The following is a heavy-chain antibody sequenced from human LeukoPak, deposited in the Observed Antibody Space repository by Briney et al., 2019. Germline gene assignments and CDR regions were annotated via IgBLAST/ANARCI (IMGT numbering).Heavy chain of an antibody. Sequence: SETLSLTCTVSGGSISSGDYYWSWIRQPPGKGLEWIGYIYYSGSTYYNPSLKSRVTISVDTSKNQFSLKLSSVTAADTAVYYCARNKRYCSSTSCFHLGQGTLVTVSS. CDR2: IYYSGST. V-gene: IGHV4-30-4*08. D-gene: IGHD2-2*01. CDR3: ARNKRYCSSTSCFH. CDR1: GGSISSGDYY. J-gene: IGHJ4*02.